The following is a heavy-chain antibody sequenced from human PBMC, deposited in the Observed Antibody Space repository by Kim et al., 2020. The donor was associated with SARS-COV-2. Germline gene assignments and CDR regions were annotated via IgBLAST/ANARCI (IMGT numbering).Heavy chain of an antibody. Sequence: SETLSLTCAVSGGSISSSTYYWGWIRQPPGKGLEWIGSIYYNGNTYYNPSLNSRVTVSLDTSKSQFSLKLSSVTAADTAVYYCARTFSQYSSGLFFFWGQGALVAVSS. CDR3: ARTFSQYSSGLFFF. V-gene: IGHV4-39*07. CDR1: GGSISSSTYY. J-gene: IGHJ4*02. CDR2: IYYNGNT. D-gene: IGHD5-18*01.